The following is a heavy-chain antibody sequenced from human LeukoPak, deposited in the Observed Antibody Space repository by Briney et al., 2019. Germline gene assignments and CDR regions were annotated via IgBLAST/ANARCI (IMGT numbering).Heavy chain of an antibody. CDR3: IKDMGFDLLKDAFDL. J-gene: IGHJ3*01. CDR1: GFSLDDYA. Sequence: GGSLRLSCAASGFSLDDYAMHWVRQAPGQGLEWVSSISWDGRNRAYAASVKGRFTISRDNAQNSLYLQMYSLEIEDTAFYYCIKDMGFDLLKDAFDLWGQGMLVTVSS. V-gene: IGHV3-9*01. CDR2: ISWDGRNR. D-gene: IGHD1-26*01.